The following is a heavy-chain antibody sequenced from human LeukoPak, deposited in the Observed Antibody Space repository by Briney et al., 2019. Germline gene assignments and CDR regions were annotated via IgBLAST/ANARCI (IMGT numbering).Heavy chain of an antibody. V-gene: IGHV4-61*02. CDR3: ASRYYDSSGYYYSYYYYMDV. Sequence: SETLSLTCTVSGGSISSGSYYWSWIRQPAGKGLEWMGRIYTSGSTNYNPSLKSRVTISVDTSKNQFSLKLSSVTAADTAVYYCASRYYDSSGYYYSYYYYMDVWGKGTTVTVSS. J-gene: IGHJ6*03. CDR2: IYTSGST. CDR1: GGSISSGSYY. D-gene: IGHD3-22*01.